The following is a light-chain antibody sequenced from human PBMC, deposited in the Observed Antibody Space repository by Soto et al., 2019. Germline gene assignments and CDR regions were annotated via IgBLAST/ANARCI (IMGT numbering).Light chain of an antibody. V-gene: IGLV1-40*01. J-gene: IGLJ1*01. Sequence: QSVLTQPPSVSGAPGQMVTISCTGSSSNIGAGYDVHWYQQLPGTAPKLMIYDVSKRPSGVPDRFSGSKSGNTASLTISGLQAEDEADYYCCSYAGSYTYVFGTGTKVTVL. CDR1: SSNIGAGYD. CDR3: CSYAGSYTYV. CDR2: DVS.